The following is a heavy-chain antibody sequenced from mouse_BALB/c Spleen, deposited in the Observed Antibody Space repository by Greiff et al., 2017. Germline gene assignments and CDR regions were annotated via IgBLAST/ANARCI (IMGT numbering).Heavy chain of an antibody. CDR3: ARLSYYYGSSYGAMDY. CDR2: ISYSGST. CDR1: GYSITSDYA. Sequence: EVKLLESGPGLVKPSQSLSLTCTVTGYSITSDYAWNWIRQFPGNKLEWMGYISYSGSTSYNPSLKSRISITRDTSKNQFFLQLNSVTTEDTATYYCARLSYYYGSSYGAMDYWGQGTSVTVSS. V-gene: IGHV3-2*02. J-gene: IGHJ4*01. D-gene: IGHD1-1*01.